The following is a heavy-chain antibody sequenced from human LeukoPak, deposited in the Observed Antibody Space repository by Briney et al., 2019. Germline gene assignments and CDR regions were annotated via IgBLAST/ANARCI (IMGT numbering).Heavy chain of an antibody. Sequence: SETLSLTCTVSGGSISSYYWSWIRQPPGKGLEWIGYIYYSGSTNYNPSLKSRVTISVDTSKNQFSLKLSSVTAADTAVYYCARDRSGSYVLGWFDPWGQGTLVTVSS. CDR1: GGSISSYY. J-gene: IGHJ5*02. V-gene: IGHV4-59*01. CDR3: ARDRSGSYVLGWFDP. D-gene: IGHD1-26*01. CDR2: IYYSGST.